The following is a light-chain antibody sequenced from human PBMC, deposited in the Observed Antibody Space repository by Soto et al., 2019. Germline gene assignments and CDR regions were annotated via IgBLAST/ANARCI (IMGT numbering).Light chain of an antibody. J-gene: IGLJ3*02. CDR2: EVT. V-gene: IGLV2-14*01. CDR3: CSYTTSDTWV. CDR1: SSDVGAYNY. Sequence: QLVLTQPASVSGSPGQSITISCTGTSSDVGAYNYVSWYQQHPGKAPKLMIFEVTNRPSGISNRFSGSKSGNTASLTISGLQAEDEADYYCCSYTTSDTWVFGGGTQLTVL.